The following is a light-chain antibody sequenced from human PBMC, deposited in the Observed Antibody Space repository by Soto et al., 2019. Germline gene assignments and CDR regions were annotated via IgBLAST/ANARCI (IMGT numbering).Light chain of an antibody. CDR3: QQSYSTPYT. CDR1: QTIGIY. Sequence: DIQMTQSPSSLSTSVGDRVTITCRASQTIGIYLNWYQQKPGKAPNLLIYAASSLQAGVPSRFSGSGSGTDFSLTISSLQPEDFATYYWQQSYSTPYTFGQGTKLEIK. CDR2: AAS. J-gene: IGKJ2*01. V-gene: IGKV1-39*01.